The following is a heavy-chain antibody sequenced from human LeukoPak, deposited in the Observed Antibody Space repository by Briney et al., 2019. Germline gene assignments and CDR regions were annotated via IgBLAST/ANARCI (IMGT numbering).Heavy chain of an antibody. Sequence: GGSLRLSCAASGFTFSSYGMHWVRQAPGKGLEWVALIRYDESNRYYADSVKGLFTISRDNSKNTLYLQMNSLRAGDTAVYYCAIAARGMDVWGKGTTVTVSS. J-gene: IGHJ6*03. CDR3: AIAARGMDV. CDR1: GFTFSSYG. CDR2: IRYDESNR. V-gene: IGHV3-30*02.